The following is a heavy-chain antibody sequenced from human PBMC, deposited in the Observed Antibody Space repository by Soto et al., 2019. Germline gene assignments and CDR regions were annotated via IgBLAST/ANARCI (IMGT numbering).Heavy chain of an antibody. D-gene: IGHD1-1*01. CDR2: NYYSGTT. J-gene: IGHJ4*02. CDR1: GGSIITDY. CDR3: ARAGRDGYNLTFDY. Sequence: PSEALSVTSTVSGGSIITDYSSSIRQTPGKRLEWIGLNYYSGTTDFSPSLKSRVTMSVDTSKNQFSLNLSSVTAADTSIYHCARAGRDGYNLTFDYWGQGALVTVSS. V-gene: IGHV4-59*01.